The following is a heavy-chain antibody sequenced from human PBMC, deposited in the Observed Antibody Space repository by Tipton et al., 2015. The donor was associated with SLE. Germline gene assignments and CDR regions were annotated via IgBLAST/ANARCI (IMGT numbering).Heavy chain of an antibody. D-gene: IGHD6-13*01. CDR1: GGSISSGGYS. Sequence: LRLSCAVSGGSISSGGYSWSWIRQPPGKGLEWIGYIYHSGSTYYNPSLKSRVTISVDRSKNQFSLKLSSVTAADTAVYYCARFPSSSTGDYWGQGTLVTVSS. CDR2: IYHSGST. CDR3: ARFPSSSTGDY. J-gene: IGHJ4*02. V-gene: IGHV4-30-2*02.